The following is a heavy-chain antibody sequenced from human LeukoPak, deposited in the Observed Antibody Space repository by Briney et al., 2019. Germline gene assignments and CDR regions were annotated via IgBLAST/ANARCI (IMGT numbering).Heavy chain of an antibody. CDR3: ARAPLGVRYFDY. CDR2: FYGGGST. CDR1: GFTVGNNY. J-gene: IGHJ4*02. D-gene: IGHD3-16*01. Sequence: GGSLRLPCAASGFTVGNNYMSWVRQAPGKGLEWVSVFYGGGSTDYADSVKGRFTISRDDSKNTLYLQMNSLRAEDTAVYYCARAPLGVRYFDYWGQGTLVTVSS. V-gene: IGHV3-66*01.